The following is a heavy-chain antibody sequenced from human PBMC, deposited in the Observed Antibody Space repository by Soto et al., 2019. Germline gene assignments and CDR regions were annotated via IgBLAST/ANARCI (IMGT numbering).Heavy chain of an antibody. V-gene: IGHV4-39*01. CDR2: IYYSGST. Sequence: SETLSLTCTVSGGSISSSSYYWGWIRQPPGKGLEWIGSIYYSGSTYYNPSLKSRVTISVDTSKNQFSLKLSSVTAADTAVYYCARPFFQYCGGDCYYFAYWAQGTLVIVSS. D-gene: IGHD2-21*02. CDR1: GGSISSSSYY. CDR3: ARPFFQYCGGDCYYFAY. J-gene: IGHJ4*02.